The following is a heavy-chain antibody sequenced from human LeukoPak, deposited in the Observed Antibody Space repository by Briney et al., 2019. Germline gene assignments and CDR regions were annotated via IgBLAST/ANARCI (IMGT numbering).Heavy chain of an antibody. V-gene: IGHV1-18*01. D-gene: IGHD3-10*01. CDR3: ARGRRYGSGRQNPEAFGY. CDR1: GYTFTSYG. CDR2: ISAYNGNT. Sequence: ASVKVSCKASGYTFTSYGISWVRQAPGQGLEWMGWISAYNGNTNYAQELQGRVTMTTDTSTSTAYMELRGPRSDHTAVYYCARGRRYGSGRQNPEAFGYWGQGTLVPHSS. J-gene: IGHJ4*02.